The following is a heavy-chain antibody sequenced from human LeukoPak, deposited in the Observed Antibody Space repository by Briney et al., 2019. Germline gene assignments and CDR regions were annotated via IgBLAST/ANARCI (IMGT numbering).Heavy chain of an antibody. CDR3: ARGGYDILTGYYPHDAFDI. Sequence: PSETLSLTCTVSGGSISSYYWSWIRQPPGKGLEWIGSIYYSGSTYYNPSLKSRVTISVDTSKNQFSLKLSSVTAADTAVYYCARGGYDILTGYYPHDAFDIWGQGTMVTVSS. J-gene: IGHJ3*02. CDR1: GGSISSYY. D-gene: IGHD3-9*01. CDR2: IYYSGST. V-gene: IGHV4-59*12.